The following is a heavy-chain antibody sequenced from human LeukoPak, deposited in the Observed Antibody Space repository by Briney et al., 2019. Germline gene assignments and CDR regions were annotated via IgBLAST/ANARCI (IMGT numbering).Heavy chain of an antibody. Sequence: GESLKISCAAPGFTFSTYAMSWVRQAPGKGLEWVSGINSGGDSTFYADSVKGRFTISRDNSKNTLYLQLISLRGEDTAVYHCAKEAGDGWSYFDFWGQGTLVTVSS. CDR1: GFTFSTYA. CDR3: AKEAGDGWSYFDF. D-gene: IGHD6-19*01. V-gene: IGHV3-23*01. CDR2: INSGGDST. J-gene: IGHJ4*02.